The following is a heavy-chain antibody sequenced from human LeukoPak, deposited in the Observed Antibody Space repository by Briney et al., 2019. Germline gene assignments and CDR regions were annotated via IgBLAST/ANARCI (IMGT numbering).Heavy chain of an antibody. Sequence: SETLSLTCTVSGGSISSGGYYWRWIRQHPGTGLEWIGYIYYSGSTYYNPSLKSRVTISVDTSKNQFSLKLSSVTAADTAVYYCARANFNIVVVPAAIELNWFDPWGQGTLVTVSS. CDR1: GGSISSGGYY. CDR2: IYYSGST. CDR3: ARANFNIVVVPAAIELNWFDP. J-gene: IGHJ5*02. D-gene: IGHD2-2*02. V-gene: IGHV4-31*02.